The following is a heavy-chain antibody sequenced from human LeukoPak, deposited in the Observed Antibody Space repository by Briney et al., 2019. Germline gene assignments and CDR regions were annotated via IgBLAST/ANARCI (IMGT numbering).Heavy chain of an antibody. V-gene: IGHV4-59*08. Sequence: SETLSLTCTVSGGSISGYYWTWIRQPPGKGLEWIGYIYSSGSTNYNPSLKSRVTISVDTSKNQFSLRLSSVTAADTAVYYCARHRYTSSSSYFDFWGQGTLVNVSS. CDR1: GGSISGYY. CDR2: IYSSGST. CDR3: ARHRYTSSSSYFDF. D-gene: IGHD6-6*01. J-gene: IGHJ4*02.